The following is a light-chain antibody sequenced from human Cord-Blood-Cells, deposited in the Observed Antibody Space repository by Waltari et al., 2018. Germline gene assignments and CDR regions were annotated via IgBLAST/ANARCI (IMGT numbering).Light chain of an antibody. Sequence: QSVLTQPPSASGTPGQRVTIPCSGSSTNIGRDSVDWYQQLPATAPKLLIYRINQRPAGVPGRFSSSKSGTSAALASSGLRSGDEADYYCAAWDDSLSGHVFGGGTKLTVL. CDR3: AAWDDSLSGHV. CDR1: STNIGRDS. V-gene: IGLV1-47*01. CDR2: RIN. J-gene: IGLJ2*01.